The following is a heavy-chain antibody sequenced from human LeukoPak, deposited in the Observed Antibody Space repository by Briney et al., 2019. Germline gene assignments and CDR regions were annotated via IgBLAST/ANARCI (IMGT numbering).Heavy chain of an antibody. V-gene: IGHV4-39*02. J-gene: IGHJ4*02. CDR3: AREINYYDSSGYGIFDY. D-gene: IGHD3-22*01. Sequence: SETLSLTCTVSGGSISSSSYYWGWIRQPPGKGLEWIGSIYYSGSTYYNPSLKSRVTISVDTSKNQFSLKLSSVTAADTAVYYCAREINYYDSSGYGIFDYWGQGTLVTVSS. CDR2: IYYSGST. CDR1: GGSISSSSYY.